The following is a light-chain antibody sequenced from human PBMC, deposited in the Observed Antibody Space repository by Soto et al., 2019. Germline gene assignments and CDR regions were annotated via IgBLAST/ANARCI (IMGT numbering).Light chain of an antibody. Sequence: IHFTHSPSSLSSSLVDSVTITCRASQGISSFLAWYQQKPGKAPKLLIYAASTLQSGVPSRFSGSGSGTDFTLTISSLQPEDFATYFCQQLNSYPITFGQGTRLEI. CDR1: QGISSF. V-gene: IGKV1-9*01. J-gene: IGKJ5*01. CDR3: QQLNSYPIT. CDR2: AAS.